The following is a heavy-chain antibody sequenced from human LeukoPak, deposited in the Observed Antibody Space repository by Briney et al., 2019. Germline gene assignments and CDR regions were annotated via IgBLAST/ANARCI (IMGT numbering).Heavy chain of an antibody. V-gene: IGHV3-7*04. Sequence: GGSLRLSCAVSGFIFSSYWMSWVRQAPGKGLEWVANTKQDGSETYYVDSVKGRFTISRDNARNPLYLQMNSLRAGDTAVYYCARLNYYGSGKPFDYWGQGTLVTVSS. CDR2: TKQDGSET. J-gene: IGHJ4*02. CDR1: GFIFSSYW. D-gene: IGHD3-10*01. CDR3: ARLNYYGSGKPFDY.